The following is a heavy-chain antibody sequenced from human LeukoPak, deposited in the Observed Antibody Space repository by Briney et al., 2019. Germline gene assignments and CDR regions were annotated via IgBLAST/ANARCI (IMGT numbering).Heavy chain of an antibody. V-gene: IGHV4-59*01. CDR2: IYYRGTT. Sequence: NPSETLSLTCTVSGASINSYYWSWIRQPPGNGLEWIGNIYYRGTTNYNPSLKKRVTISVDTSKNQFSLKVSSVTAADTAVYYCARGSYYFDYGGQGTLVSVSA. J-gene: IGHJ4*02. CDR3: ARGSYYFDY. D-gene: IGHD3-16*02. CDR1: GASINSYY.